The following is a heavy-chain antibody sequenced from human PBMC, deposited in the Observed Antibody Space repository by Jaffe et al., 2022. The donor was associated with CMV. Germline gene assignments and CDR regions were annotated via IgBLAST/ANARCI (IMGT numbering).Heavy chain of an antibody. Sequence: QVQLQESGPGLVKPSETLSLTCTVSGGSISSYYWSWIRQPAGKGLEWIGRIYTSGSTNYNPSLKSRVTMSVDTSKNQFSLKLSSVTAADTAVYYCARDRRNNWFGESVWFDPWGQGTLVTVSS. V-gene: IGHV4-4*07. CDR2: IYTSGST. J-gene: IGHJ5*02. D-gene: IGHD3-10*01. CDR3: ARDRRNNWFGESVWFDP. CDR1: GGSISSYY.